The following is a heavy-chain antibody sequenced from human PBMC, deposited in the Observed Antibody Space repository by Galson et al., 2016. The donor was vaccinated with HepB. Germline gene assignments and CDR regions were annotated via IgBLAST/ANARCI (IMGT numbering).Heavy chain of an antibody. V-gene: IGHV3-20*04. Sequence: SLRLSCAASGFTFDDYGMAWVRQAPGKGLEWVSSINWCGGSTGYADTVKGRFTISRDNAKNSLYLQMNSLRAEDTALYYCARDRASEYDFWSGYYTLIWDVWGQGTTVTVSS. CDR1: GFTFDDYG. CDR3: ARDRASEYDFWSGYYTLIWDV. D-gene: IGHD3-3*01. CDR2: INWCGGST. J-gene: IGHJ6*02.